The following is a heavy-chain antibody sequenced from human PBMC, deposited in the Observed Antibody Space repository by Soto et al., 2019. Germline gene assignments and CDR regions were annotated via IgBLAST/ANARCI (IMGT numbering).Heavy chain of an antibody. Sequence: PGVSLRLSCTASGFTFSFYPMSWVRQAPGKGLEWVSGISSSAGTTYYADSVKGRLTVPRDNAKNTVYLHVNTLRDEDTAVYYCARGGAMGVDYWGQGTLVTVSS. CDR1: GFTFSFYP. CDR2: ISSSAGTT. J-gene: IGHJ4*02. V-gene: IGHV3-23*01. D-gene: IGHD1-26*01. CDR3: ARGGAMGVDY.